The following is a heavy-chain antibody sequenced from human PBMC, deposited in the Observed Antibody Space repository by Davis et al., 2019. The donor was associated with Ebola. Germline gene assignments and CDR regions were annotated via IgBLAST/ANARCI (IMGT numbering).Heavy chain of an antibody. D-gene: IGHD2-8*01. J-gene: IGHJ4*02. CDR3: ARDMEYCTDGVCPFDY. CDR2: IWFDGTTK. Sequence: GESLKISCAASGFTFSNYAMTWVRQAPGKGLEWVAAIWFDGTTKHYADSVKGRFTISRDNSKNTLYLEMNSLRAGDTAVYFCARDMEYCTDGVCPFDYCGQGTQVTVSS. V-gene: IGHV3-33*08. CDR1: GFTFSNYA.